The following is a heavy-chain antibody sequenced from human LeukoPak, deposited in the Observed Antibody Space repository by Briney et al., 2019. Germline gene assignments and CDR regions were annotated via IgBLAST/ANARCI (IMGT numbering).Heavy chain of an antibody. V-gene: IGHV1-3*03. CDR2: INAGNGNT. Sequence: ASVKVSCKASGYTFTSYAMHWVRQAPGQRLEWMGWINAGNGNTKYSQEFQGRVTITRDTSASTAHMELSSLRSEDMAVYYCARSNLVGASRPFDYWGQGTLVTVSS. CDR1: GYTFTSYA. J-gene: IGHJ4*02. CDR3: ARSNLVGASRPFDY. D-gene: IGHD1-26*01.